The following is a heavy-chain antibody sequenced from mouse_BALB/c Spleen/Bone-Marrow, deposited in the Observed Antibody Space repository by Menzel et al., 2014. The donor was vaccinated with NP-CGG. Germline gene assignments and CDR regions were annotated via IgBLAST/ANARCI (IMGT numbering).Heavy chain of an antibody. CDR1: GYTFTDYW. CDR2: IDPSDSET. J-gene: IGHJ3*01. CDR3: ARPAY. V-gene: IGHV1-69*02. Sequence: QVQLQQPGAELVKPGAPVKLSCKASGYTFTDYWMNWVKQRPGRGLEWIGRIDPSDSETHYNQKFKDKATLTVDKSSTTAYIHLSNLTSEDSAVYNCARPAYWRLGTLVTVSA.